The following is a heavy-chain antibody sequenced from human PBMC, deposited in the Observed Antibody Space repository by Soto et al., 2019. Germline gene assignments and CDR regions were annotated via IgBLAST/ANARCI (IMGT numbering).Heavy chain of an antibody. CDR1: GFTFSNAW. D-gene: IGHD2-2*01. V-gene: IGHV3-15*01. J-gene: IGHJ6*04. CDR3: ASIVVPAAMWYMDV. Sequence: GGSLRLSCAASGFTFSNAWMSWVRQAPGKGLEWVGRIKSKTDGGTTDYAAPVKGRFTISRDDSKNTLYLQMNSLKTEDTAVYYCASIVVPAAMWYMDVWGKGTTVTVSS. CDR2: IKSKTDGGTT.